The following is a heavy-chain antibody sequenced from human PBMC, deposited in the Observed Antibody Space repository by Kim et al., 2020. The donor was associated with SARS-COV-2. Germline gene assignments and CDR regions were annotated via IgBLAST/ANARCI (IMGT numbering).Heavy chain of an antibody. V-gene: IGHV4-59*01. J-gene: IGHJ4*02. CDR1: GGSISSYY. CDR2: IYYSGSA. CDR3: ARGSGCSRTTCSFDY. D-gene: IGHD2-2*01. Sequence: SETLSLTCTVSGGSISSYYWSWIRQPPGKGLKWIGYIYYSGSANYNPSLKSRVTISVDTSKNQFSLKLSSVTAADTAIYYCARGSGCSRTTCSFDYWGQGTLVTVSS.